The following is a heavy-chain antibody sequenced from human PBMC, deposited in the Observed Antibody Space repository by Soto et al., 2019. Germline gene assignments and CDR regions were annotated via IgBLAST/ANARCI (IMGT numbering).Heavy chain of an antibody. Sequence: SETLSLTCAVSGGSISSGGYYWSWIRQHPGKGLEWIGYIYYSGITYYNPSLKSRVTISVDTSKNQFSLKLSSVTAADTAVYYCARDKGGGSGYLDVAFDIWGQGTMVTVSS. CDR1: GGSISSGGYY. V-gene: IGHV4-31*11. CDR3: ARDKGGGSGYLDVAFDI. CDR2: IYYSGIT. D-gene: IGHD3-22*01. J-gene: IGHJ3*02.